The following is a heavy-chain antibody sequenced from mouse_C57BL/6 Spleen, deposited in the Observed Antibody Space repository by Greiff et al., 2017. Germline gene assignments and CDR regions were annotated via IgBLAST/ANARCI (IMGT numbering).Heavy chain of an antibody. CDR1: GFTFSSYA. V-gene: IGHV5-9-1*02. D-gene: IGHD1-1*01. Sequence: EVQVVESGAGLVKPGGSLKLSCAASGFTFSSYAMSWVSQTPEKRLEWVAYISSGGDYIYYTDTVKGRFTISRDNARNTLYLQRSRRKSEDTAMYFCTRDPGYYYDRGCAYWGQETLVTVSA. CDR2: ISSGGDYI. CDR3: TRDPGYYYDRGCAY. J-gene: IGHJ3*01.